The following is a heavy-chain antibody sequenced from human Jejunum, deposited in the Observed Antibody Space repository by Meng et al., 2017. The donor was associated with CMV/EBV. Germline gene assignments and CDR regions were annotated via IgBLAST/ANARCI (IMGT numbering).Heavy chain of an antibody. CDR1: GSISSSSSY. CDR2: IYYSGST. Sequence: GSISSSSSYWGWIRQPPGRGLEWIASIYYSGSTFYSPSLKSRVTISVDTSKNHFSLKLRSVTAADAAVYYCARDSGGYGLDAFDIWGQGTMVTVSS. V-gene: IGHV4-39*07. D-gene: IGHD2-15*01. J-gene: IGHJ3*02. CDR3: ARDSGGYGLDAFDI.